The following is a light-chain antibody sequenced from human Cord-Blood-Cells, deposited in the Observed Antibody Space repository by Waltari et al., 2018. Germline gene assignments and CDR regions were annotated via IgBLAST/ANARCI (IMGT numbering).Light chain of an antibody. Sequence: DIQITQSPSTRLASGRDRVTITCRDSQSISSWLAWYQQKPGKAPKLLIYKASSLERWVPSRFIGSGSGTEFTLTISSLQPDDFAPYYCQQYNRYSAFGPGTKVDIK. V-gene: IGKV1-5*03. CDR2: KAS. CDR1: QSISSW. J-gene: IGKJ3*01. CDR3: QQYNRYSA.